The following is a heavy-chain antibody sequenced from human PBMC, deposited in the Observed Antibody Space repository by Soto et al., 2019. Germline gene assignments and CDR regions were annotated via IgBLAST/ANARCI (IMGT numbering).Heavy chain of an antibody. D-gene: IGHD2-2*02. J-gene: IGHJ4*02. CDR1: GGTFSSYA. CDR3: ALPRGVLTARVQACYIDF. CDR2: IFPIFGTA. Sequence: SVKVSCKASGGTFSSYAFSWVRQAPGQGLEWMGGIFPIFGTANYAQNFQGRVTITADESTSTSYMELSSLRSEDAAVYYCALPRGVLTARVQACYIDFWGQGPLVTLS. V-gene: IGHV1-69*13.